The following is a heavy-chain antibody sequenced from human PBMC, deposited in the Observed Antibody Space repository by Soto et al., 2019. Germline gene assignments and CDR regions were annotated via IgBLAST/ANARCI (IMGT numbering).Heavy chain of an antibody. Sequence: QVQLVQSGAEVKKPGASVKVSCKASGYTFTSYDINWVRQATGQGLEWMGWMNPNSGNTGYAQKFQGRVTMTRNTSISTASMALSSLRSADTAVYYCARAVSWFGATFDPWGQGTLVTVSS. CDR1: GYTFTSYD. CDR3: ARAVSWFGATFDP. V-gene: IGHV1-8*01. J-gene: IGHJ5*02. CDR2: MNPNSGNT. D-gene: IGHD3-10*01.